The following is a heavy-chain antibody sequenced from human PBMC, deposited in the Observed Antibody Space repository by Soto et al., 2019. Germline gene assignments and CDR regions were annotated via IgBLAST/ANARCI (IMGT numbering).Heavy chain of an antibody. V-gene: IGHV1-46*01. CDR1: GYTFTNYY. CDR2: INPTGDST. Sequence: QMQLVQSGAEVKKPGASVEVSCKASGYTFTNYYVHWVRQAPGEGLAWMGMINPTGDSTTHAQKFQGRVTMTRATSTSTVYMELYSLRSEETAVYYCASPNWAGQDACDIWGQGTMVTVSS. CDR3: ASPNWAGQDACDI. D-gene: IGHD1-1*01. J-gene: IGHJ3*02.